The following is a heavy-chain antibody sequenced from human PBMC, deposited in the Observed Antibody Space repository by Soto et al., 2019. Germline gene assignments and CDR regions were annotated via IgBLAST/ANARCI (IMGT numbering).Heavy chain of an antibody. CDR3: ARMYSSGSGWFHP. Sequence: QIELQESGPGLVKPSQTLSLTCFVSGYFIGAGGYYWSWIRHHPGKGLEWIGSFYSSGSIIYNPSLRRRVSISGDMSTNQFSISLTSVTAADTARYYCARMYSSGSGWFHPWGQGTLVIVSS. J-gene: IGHJ5*02. D-gene: IGHD6-19*01. CDR1: GYFIGAGGYY. CDR2: FYSSGSI. V-gene: IGHV4-31*02.